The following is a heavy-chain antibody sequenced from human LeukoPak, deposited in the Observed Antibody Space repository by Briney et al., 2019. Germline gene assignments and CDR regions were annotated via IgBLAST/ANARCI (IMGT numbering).Heavy chain of an antibody. J-gene: IGHJ4*02. CDR2: IWYDGSNK. CDR3: ARDSSGYD. Sequence: GRSLRLSCAASGFTFSSYGMHWVRQAPGKGLEWVSFIWYDGSNKYYADSVKGRFTISRDNSKNTLYLQMNSLGAEDTAVYYCARDSSGYDGGQGTLVTVSA. V-gene: IGHV3-33*01. D-gene: IGHD5-12*01. CDR1: GFTFSSYG.